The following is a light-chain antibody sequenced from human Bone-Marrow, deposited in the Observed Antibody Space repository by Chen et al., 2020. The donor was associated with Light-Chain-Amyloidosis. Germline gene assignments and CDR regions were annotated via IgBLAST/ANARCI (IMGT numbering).Light chain of an antibody. V-gene: IGLV3-25*03. Sequence: SYELTQPPSVPVSPGQPARITCSGDDLPTKYAYWYQQKPGQAPVLVIHRDTERPSGISEPFSGSSSGTTATLTISGVQAEDEADYHCQSADSSGTYEVIFGGGTKLTVL. J-gene: IGLJ2*01. CDR3: QSADSSGTYEVI. CDR2: RDT. CDR1: DLPTKY.